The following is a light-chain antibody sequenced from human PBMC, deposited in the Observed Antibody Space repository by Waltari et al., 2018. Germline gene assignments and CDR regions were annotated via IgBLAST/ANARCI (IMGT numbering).Light chain of an antibody. CDR1: QSVTS. Sequence: EMVMTQSPATLSVSPGEGATLSCRASQSVTSLAWYQQKPGQAPRLLIYGASTRATGIPARFSGSGSGTEFTLTISSLQSEDLAVYYCQQYNKGLDTFGQGTKLEIK. J-gene: IGKJ2*01. CDR3: QQYNKGLDT. V-gene: IGKV3-15*01. CDR2: GAS.